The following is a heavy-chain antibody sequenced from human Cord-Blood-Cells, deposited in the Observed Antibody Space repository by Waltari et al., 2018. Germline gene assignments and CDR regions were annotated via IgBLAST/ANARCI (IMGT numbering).Heavy chain of an antibody. CDR1: GYTFTGYY. CDR3: ARVAGIAAAGLHYFDY. Sequence: QVQLVQSGAEVKKPGASVKVSCKASGYTFTGYYMHWVRQAPGQGLEWVGWINPNRGGTNYAQEFQGWVTMTRDTSISTAYMELSRLRSDDTAVYYCARVAGIAAAGLHYFDYWGQGTLVTVSS. V-gene: IGHV1-2*04. D-gene: IGHD6-13*01. J-gene: IGHJ4*02. CDR2: INPNRGGT.